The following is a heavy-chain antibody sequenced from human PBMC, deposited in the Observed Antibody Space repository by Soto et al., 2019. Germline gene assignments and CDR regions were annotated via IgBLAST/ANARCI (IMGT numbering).Heavy chain of an antibody. CDR3: TRASTVAGGSSKSLPNNY. CDR1: GSTFTDSY. Sequence: ASLKFYWPTSGSTFTDSYWHWVRKAPEQLLEWMGWMNPGSGGTDYAQKFQGRVTMTRDTSITTAYMELSTLSSDDTAMYYCTRASTVAGGSSKSLPNNYWGQGTLVTVSA. D-gene: IGHD6-19*01. V-gene: IGHV1-2*02. J-gene: IGHJ4*02. CDR2: MNPGSGGT.